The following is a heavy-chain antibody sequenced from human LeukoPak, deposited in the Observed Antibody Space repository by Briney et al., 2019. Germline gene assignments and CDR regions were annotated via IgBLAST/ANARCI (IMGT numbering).Heavy chain of an antibody. D-gene: IGHD3-10*01. Sequence: PGGSLRLSCAASGVTFSSYSMNWVRQAPGRGLEWVSYISSGSNGIYYADSVKGRFTISRDNSKNTLYLQMNSLRAEDTAVYYCARDRGTMVRGVLSDWGQGTLVTVSS. V-gene: IGHV3-48*01. CDR1: GVTFSSYS. CDR3: ARDRGTMVRGVLSD. CDR2: ISSGSNGI. J-gene: IGHJ4*02.